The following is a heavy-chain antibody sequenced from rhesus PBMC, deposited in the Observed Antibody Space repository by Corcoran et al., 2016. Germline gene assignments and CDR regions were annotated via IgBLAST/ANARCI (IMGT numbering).Heavy chain of an antibody. D-gene: IGHD2-8*01. CDR2: VSGDGGYP. Sequence: QLQLQGSGPGLVKSSETLSLTCAVSGGSLSNSYWSWIRQPPGQGLAWIGRVSGDGGYPDHNPSLRSRVTISTDTSKNQFFLKLNSMTAADTAVYYCARDCGGSGCYDFRFDVWGPGLLVTVSS. CDR1: GGSLSNSY. CDR3: ARDCGGSGCYDFRFDV. J-gene: IGHJ5-1*01. V-gene: IGHV4-173*01.